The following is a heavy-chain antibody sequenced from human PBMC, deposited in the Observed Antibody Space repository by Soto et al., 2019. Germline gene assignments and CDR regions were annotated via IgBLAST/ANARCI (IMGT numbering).Heavy chain of an antibody. CDR1: GGTFSNYA. D-gene: IGHD2-8*02. CDR3: ARGGSYWARRHYFDS. CDR2: IVPMYRTP. Sequence: SVKVSCKASGGTFSNYAINWVRQAPGQGLEWMGGIVPMYRTPLYAQKFQGRVTITADEVTSTVYMELSNLRSDDTAVYYCARGGSYWARRHYFDSWGQGTLVTVSS. J-gene: IGHJ4*02. V-gene: IGHV1-69*13.